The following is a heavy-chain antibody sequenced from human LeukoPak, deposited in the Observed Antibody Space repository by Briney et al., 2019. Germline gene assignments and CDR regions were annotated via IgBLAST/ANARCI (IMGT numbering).Heavy chain of an antibody. CDR3: AREEFLHEIDSSGYFVY. D-gene: IGHD3-22*01. V-gene: IGHV4-4*07. J-gene: IGHJ4*02. Sequence: SETLSLTCTVSGGSITGYYWNWIRQPAGQGLEWLGRVYSSGVGNYNPSLTSRVTMSVDTSKDQFSLKLTSLTAADTAVYYCAREEFLHEIDSSGYFVYWGQGTLVTVSS. CDR2: VYSSGVG. CDR1: GGSITGYY.